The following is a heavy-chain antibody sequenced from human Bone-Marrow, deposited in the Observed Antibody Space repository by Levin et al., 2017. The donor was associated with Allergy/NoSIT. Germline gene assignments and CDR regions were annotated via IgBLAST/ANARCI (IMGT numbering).Heavy chain of an antibody. Sequence: AGGSLRLSCSASGFTFGDYATSWFRQAPGKGLEWVGFIRSEAHGGTSEYAASVKGRFIISRDESKSIAYLQMNSLKTADTAVYYCSRPIAVAGMHFDPWGQGTLVTVSS. CDR3: SRPIAVAGMHFDP. CDR2: IRSEAHGGTS. CDR1: GFTFGDYA. J-gene: IGHJ5*02. D-gene: IGHD6-19*01. V-gene: IGHV3-49*03.